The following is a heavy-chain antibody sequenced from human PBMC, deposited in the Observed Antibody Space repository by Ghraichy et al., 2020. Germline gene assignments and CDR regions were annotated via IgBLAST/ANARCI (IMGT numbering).Heavy chain of an antibody. CDR1: GFSFSDYR. CDR2: IKGDGSYT. D-gene: IGHD6-6*01. V-gene: IGHV3-74*01. CDR3: TTSPKAEYNY. Sequence: GGSLRLSCAASGFSFSDYRMHWVRQVPGKGLVWVSHIKGDGSYTNYADSVKDRFTISRDNAKNTLYLQMNIVRAEDSAVYYCTTSPKAEYNYWGQGTLVTVSS. J-gene: IGHJ4*02.